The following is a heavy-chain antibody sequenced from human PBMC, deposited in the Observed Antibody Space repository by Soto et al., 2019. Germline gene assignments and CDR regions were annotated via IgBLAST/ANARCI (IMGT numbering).Heavy chain of an antibody. CDR2: INSDGSAT. Sequence: GGSLRLSCAASGFTFRNVWMHWVRQAPGKGLVWVSRINSDGSATGYADSVKGRFTISRDNAKNTLSLQMNSLRAEDTAVYYCAREGDAFDIWGQGTLVTVSS. D-gene: IGHD3-10*01. CDR3: AREGDAFDI. J-gene: IGHJ3*02. CDR1: GFTFRNVW. V-gene: IGHV3-74*01.